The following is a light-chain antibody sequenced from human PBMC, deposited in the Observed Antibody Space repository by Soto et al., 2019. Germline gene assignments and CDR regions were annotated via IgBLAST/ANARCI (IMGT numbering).Light chain of an antibody. V-gene: IGKV3-15*01. CDR1: QSVSSN. J-gene: IGKJ1*01. Sequence: EIVMTQSPATLSVSPGERATLSCRASQSVSSNLAWYQQKPGQAPRLRIYGASTRATGIPARFSGSGSGTEFTLTISSVQYEDFAVYYCQQYNNWPPWTVGQGTKVEIK. CDR3: QQYNNWPPWT. CDR2: GAS.